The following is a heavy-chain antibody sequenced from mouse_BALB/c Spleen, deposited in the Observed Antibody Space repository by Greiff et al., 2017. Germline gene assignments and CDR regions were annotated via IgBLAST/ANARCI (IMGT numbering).Heavy chain of an antibody. Sequence: EVQLVESGGGLVKPGGSLKLSCAASGFTFSSYAMSWVRQTPEKRLEWVASISSGGSTYYPDSVKGRFTISRDNARNILYLQMSSLRSEDTAMYYCARDGYYGFYAMDYWGQGTSVTVSS. CDR1: GFTFSSYA. J-gene: IGHJ4*01. V-gene: IGHV5-6-5*01. CDR3: ARDGYYGFYAMDY. CDR2: ISSGGST. D-gene: IGHD2-3*01.